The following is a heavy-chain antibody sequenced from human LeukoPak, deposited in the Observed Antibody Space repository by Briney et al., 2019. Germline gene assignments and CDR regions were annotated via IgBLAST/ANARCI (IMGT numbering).Heavy chain of an antibody. J-gene: IGHJ5*02. CDR3: ARLRGATVAHNWFDP. Sequence: PSETLSLTCGVYGGSLSGYFWSWIRKPPGKGLEWIGEINDSGRTNYNPPLKSRVTISVDTSKNQLSLKVNSVTAADTAVYYCARLRGATVAHNWFDPWGQGTLVTVSS. D-gene: IGHD6-19*01. CDR1: GGSLSGYF. CDR2: INDSGRT. V-gene: IGHV4-34*01.